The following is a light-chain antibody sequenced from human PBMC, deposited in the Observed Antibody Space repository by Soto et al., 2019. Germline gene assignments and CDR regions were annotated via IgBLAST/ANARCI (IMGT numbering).Light chain of an antibody. V-gene: IGLV1-40*01. CDR1: SSNIGAGYD. CDR2: GNN. Sequence: QSVLTQPPSVSGAPGQRVTISCTGSSSNIGAGYDVHWYQQFPGTAPKLLIYGNNNRPSGVPDRFSGSKSGTSASLAIAGLQAEDEADYYCQSYDSSLSENVIFGGGTQLTVL. J-gene: IGLJ2*01. CDR3: QSYDSSLSENVI.